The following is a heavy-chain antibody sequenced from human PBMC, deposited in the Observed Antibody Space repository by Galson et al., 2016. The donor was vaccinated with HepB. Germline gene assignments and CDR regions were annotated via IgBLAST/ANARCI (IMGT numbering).Heavy chain of an antibody. D-gene: IGHD1-26*01. V-gene: IGHV3-74*01. CDR3: ARGGYYETIDS. Sequence: SLRLSCAASGFSFSTYWMHWVRQAPGKGLVWVSYIHKDETTTTYADSVKGRFTNSRDNAKNTLYLQMNSLRAEDTAVYYCARGGYYETIDSWGQGTLVTVSS. J-gene: IGHJ4*02. CDR1: GFSFSTYW. CDR2: IHKDETTT.